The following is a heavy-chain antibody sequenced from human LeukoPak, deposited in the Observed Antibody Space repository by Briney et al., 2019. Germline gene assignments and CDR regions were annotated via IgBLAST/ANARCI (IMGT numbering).Heavy chain of an antibody. CDR2: IYPGDSDT. J-gene: IGHJ3*02. CDR1: GYSFTSYW. D-gene: IGHD3-10*01. V-gene: IGHV5-51*01. Sequence: GESLQISCKGSGYSFTSYWIGWVRQLPGKGLEWMGIIYPGDSDTRYSPSFQGQVTISADKSISTAYLQWSSLKASDTAMYYCARPGFMVRGHDAFDIWGQGTMVTVSS. CDR3: ARPGFMVRGHDAFDI.